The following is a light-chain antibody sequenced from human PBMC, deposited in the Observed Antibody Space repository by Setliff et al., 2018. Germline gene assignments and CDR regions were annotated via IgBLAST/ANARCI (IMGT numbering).Light chain of an antibody. V-gene: IGLV1-40*01. J-gene: IGLJ1*01. CDR3: QSYDSSLSGWV. CDR2: GNS. CDR1: SSNIGAGYD. Sequence: QSVLTQPASVSGSPGQSITISCTGSSSNIGAGYDVHWYQQLPGTAPKLLIYGNSNRPSGVPDRFSGSKSGTSASLAITGLQAEDEADYYCQSYDSSLSGWVFGTGTKVTVL.